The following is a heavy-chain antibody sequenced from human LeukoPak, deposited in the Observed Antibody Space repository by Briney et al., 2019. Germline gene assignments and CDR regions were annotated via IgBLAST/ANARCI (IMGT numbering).Heavy chain of an antibody. CDR1: EFTFSSYW. Sequence: PGGSLRLSCAASEFTFSSYWMSWVRQAPGKGLEWVANIKQDGGQIYYLESVKGRFTVSRDNAKNSLYLQMNSLGAEDTAVYYCARLGARQMLEYWGQGTLVTVS. D-gene: IGHD4-17*01. CDR2: IKQDGGQI. J-gene: IGHJ4*02. CDR3: ARLGARQMLEY. V-gene: IGHV3-7*01.